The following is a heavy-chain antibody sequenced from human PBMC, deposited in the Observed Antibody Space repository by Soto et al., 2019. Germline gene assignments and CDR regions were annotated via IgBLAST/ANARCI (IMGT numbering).Heavy chain of an antibody. J-gene: IGHJ4*02. CDR3: SRSPEVGVRGHD. CDR2: ITVGSSHI. Sequence: EVQLVESGGGLVKPGGSLRLSCTGSGFPFSAYNINWVRQAPGKGLEWVSSITVGSSHIYQPNSMKGRFTISRDDAKNSVYLQIDGLRDEDTALYYCSRSPEVGVRGHDWGQGTLVTVSS. D-gene: IGHD2-8*01. V-gene: IGHV3-21*01. CDR1: GFPFSAYN.